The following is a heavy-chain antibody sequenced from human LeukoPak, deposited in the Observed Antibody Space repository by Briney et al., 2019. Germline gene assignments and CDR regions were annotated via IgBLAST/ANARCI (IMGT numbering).Heavy chain of an antibody. J-gene: IGHJ3*02. CDR2: ISAYNGNT. CDR1: GYTFTSYG. D-gene: IGHD3-9*01. V-gene: IGHV1-18*03. Sequence: ASVKVSCKASGYTFTSYGISWVRQAPGQGLEWMGWISAYNGNTNYAQKLQGRVTMTTDTSTSTAYMELRSLRSDDMAVYYCARDLLKYDILTGYYEGDAFDIWGQGTMVTVSS. CDR3: ARDLLKYDILTGYYEGDAFDI.